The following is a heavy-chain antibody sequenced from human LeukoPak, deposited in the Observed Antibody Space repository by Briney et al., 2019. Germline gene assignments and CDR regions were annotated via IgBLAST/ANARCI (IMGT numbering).Heavy chain of an antibody. V-gene: IGHV5-51*01. CDR3: ARLYGTKIDY. Sequence: AASLQISSKGSGSTFTTCWIGWVRQMREKGLEWMGIIYPSDSDTTYRPSFQSQVTISADKSISTAYLHWSSLKASDTAMYYCARLYGTKIDYWGQGTLVTVSS. J-gene: IGHJ4*02. CDR1: GSTFTTCW. D-gene: IGHD1-26*01. CDR2: IYPSDSDT.